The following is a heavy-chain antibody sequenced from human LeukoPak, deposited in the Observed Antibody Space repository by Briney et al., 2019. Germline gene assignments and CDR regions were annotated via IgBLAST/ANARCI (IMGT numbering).Heavy chain of an antibody. CDR3: ARADYGGSYYYYYYMDV. J-gene: IGHJ6*03. CDR1: GGSISSYY. Sequence: PSETLSLTCTVSGGSISSYYWSWIRQPPAKGREWIGYIYYSGSTNYNPSLKTRVTISVDTSKNQSSLKLSSVTAADTAVYYCARADYGGSYYYYYYMDVWGKGTTVTVSS. V-gene: IGHV4-59*12. D-gene: IGHD4-23*01. CDR2: IYYSGST.